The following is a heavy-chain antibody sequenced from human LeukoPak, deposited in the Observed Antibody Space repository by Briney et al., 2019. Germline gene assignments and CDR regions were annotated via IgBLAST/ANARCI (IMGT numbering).Heavy chain of an antibody. V-gene: IGHV3-11*01. D-gene: IGHD3-22*01. Sequence: KPGGSLRLSCAASGFTFSDYYMSWIRQAPGKGLEWVSYISGSGAVIYNADSVKGRLTISRDNAKNSLYLQMNSLRVEDTAVYYCARDLDGYYQGGTFDIWGQGTMVTVSS. CDR2: ISGSGAVI. J-gene: IGHJ3*02. CDR3: ARDLDGYYQGGTFDI. CDR1: GFTFSDYY.